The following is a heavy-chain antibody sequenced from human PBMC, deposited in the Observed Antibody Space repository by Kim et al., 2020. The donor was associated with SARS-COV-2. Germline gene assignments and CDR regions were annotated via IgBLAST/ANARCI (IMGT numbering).Heavy chain of an antibody. CDR1: GYTFTGYY. V-gene: IGHV1-2*06. CDR2: INPNSGGT. Sequence: ASVKVSCKASGYTFTGYYMHWVRQAPGQGLEWMGRINPNSGGTNYAQKFQGRVTMTRDTSISTAYMELSRLRSDDTAVYYCARDFTVIRLRSPKGMDVWGQGTTVTVSS. CDR3: ARDFTVIRLRSPKGMDV. J-gene: IGHJ6*02. D-gene: IGHD4-17*01.